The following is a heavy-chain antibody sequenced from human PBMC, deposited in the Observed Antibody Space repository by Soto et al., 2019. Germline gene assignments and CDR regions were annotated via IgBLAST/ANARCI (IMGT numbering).Heavy chain of an antibody. J-gene: IGHJ4*02. CDR2: ISSSSSYT. D-gene: IGHD4-17*01. CDR3: ARLRGYGDYSFDY. CDR1: GFTFSDYY. V-gene: IGHV3-11*05. Sequence: QVQLVESGGGLVKPGGSLRLSCAASGFTFSDYYMSWVRQAPGKGLEWVSYISSSSSYTNYADSVKGRFTISRDNAKNSLYLQMNSLRDEDTAVYYCARLRGYGDYSFDYWGQGTLVTVSS.